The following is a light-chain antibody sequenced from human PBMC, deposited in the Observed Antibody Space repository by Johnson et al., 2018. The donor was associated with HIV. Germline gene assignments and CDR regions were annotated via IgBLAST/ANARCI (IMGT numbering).Light chain of an antibody. Sequence: QSVLSQPPSVSAAPGQKVTISCSRSSSNIGNNYVSWYQQLPGTAPKLLVYENVKRPSGIPDRFSGSKSGTSATLGITGLQTGDEADYYCGTWDSSLSANVFGTGTKVTVL. CDR1: SSNIGNNY. J-gene: IGLJ1*01. CDR3: GTWDSSLSANV. V-gene: IGLV1-51*02. CDR2: ENV.